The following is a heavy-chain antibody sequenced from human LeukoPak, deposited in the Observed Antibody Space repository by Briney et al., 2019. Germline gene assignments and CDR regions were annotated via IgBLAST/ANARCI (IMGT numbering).Heavy chain of an antibody. D-gene: IGHD1-26*01. CDR3: ARDRNSGSYLDYYYYIDD. V-gene: IGHV4-31*03. Sequence: PSETLSLTCTVSGGSINSGGYYWTWIRQHPGKGLEWIGYIYYSGSTYYNPSLKSRLTISLDMSKNQFSLRLSSVTAADTAVYYCARDRNSGSYLDYYYYIDDWGKGTTVTVSS. CDR2: IYYSGST. J-gene: IGHJ6*03. CDR1: GGSINSGGYY.